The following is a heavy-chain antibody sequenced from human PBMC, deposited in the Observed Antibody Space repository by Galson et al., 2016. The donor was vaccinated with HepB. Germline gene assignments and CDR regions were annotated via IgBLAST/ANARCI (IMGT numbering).Heavy chain of an antibody. J-gene: IGHJ4*02. CDR1: GFTFSRYG. V-gene: IGHV3-33*01. D-gene: IGHD6-13*01. Sequence: SLRLSCAASGFTFSRYGMHWVRQAPGKGLEWVALIWPDGSNKYYADSVKGRFTISRDNSKNTAYLQMNSLRAEDRAVYYCAREAGIAAAATYDYWGQGTLVTVSS. CDR2: IWPDGSNK. CDR3: AREAGIAAAATYDY.